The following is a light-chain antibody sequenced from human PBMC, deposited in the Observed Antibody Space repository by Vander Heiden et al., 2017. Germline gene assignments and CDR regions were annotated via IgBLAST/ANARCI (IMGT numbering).Light chain of an antibody. Sequence: QSVLTQPPSASGTPGQRVPISCSGSRSNIGSNYVYWYQQRPGTAPKLTIYRNNQRTSGVPDRFSGAKSGTSASLAISGLRSEDEADYYCAAWDDSRSGVVFGGGTKLTVL. V-gene: IGLV1-47*01. CDR2: RNN. CDR3: AAWDDSRSGVV. J-gene: IGLJ2*01. CDR1: RSNIGSNY.